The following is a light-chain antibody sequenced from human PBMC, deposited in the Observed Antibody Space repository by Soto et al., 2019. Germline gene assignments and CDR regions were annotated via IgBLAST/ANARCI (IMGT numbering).Light chain of an antibody. CDR2: GAS. CDR3: RQYGRSLGFA. J-gene: IGKJ4*01. CDR1: QSVSGNF. V-gene: IGKV3-20*01. Sequence: EIGLTQSPCTLSLSPGERATLSCRAIQSVSGNFLAWYQEKPGHAPRLLIYGASSRATGIPDRFSGSGSGTDFTLTISRLEPEDFAVYYCRQYGRSLGFAFGGGTKV.